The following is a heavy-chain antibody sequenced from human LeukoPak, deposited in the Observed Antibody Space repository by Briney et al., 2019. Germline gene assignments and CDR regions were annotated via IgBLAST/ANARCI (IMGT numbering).Heavy chain of an antibody. CDR3: AKGSSSSWTNFDY. D-gene: IGHD6-13*01. CDR2: VSPSGGVT. Sequence: GGSLRLSCATSGFTFSSYAMSWVRQAPGKGLEWVSTVSPSGGVTFYSDSVRGRFTISRDYSKDTLFLQMNSLRPEDTAVYYCAKGSSSSWTNFDYWGQGTLATVSS. CDR1: GFTFSSYA. J-gene: IGHJ4*02. V-gene: IGHV3-23*01.